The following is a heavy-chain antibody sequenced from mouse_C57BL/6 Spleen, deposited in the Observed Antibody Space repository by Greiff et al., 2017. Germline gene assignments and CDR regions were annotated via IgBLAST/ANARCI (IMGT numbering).Heavy chain of an antibody. CDR2: IYPGSGST. CDR1: GYTFSSYW. D-gene: IGHD2-1*01. J-gene: IGHJ4*01. CDR3: ARGSLHYYAMDY. Sequence: QVQLQQPGAELVKPGASVKMSCKASGYTFSSYWITWVKQRPGQGLEWIGDIYPGSGSTNYNEKFKSKATLTVDTSANTAYMQLNSLTSEDYAVLYCARGSLHYYAMDYWGQGTSVTVSS. V-gene: IGHV1-55*01.